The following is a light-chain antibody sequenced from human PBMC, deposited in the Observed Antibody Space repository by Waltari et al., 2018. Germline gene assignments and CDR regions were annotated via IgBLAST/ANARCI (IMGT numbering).Light chain of an antibody. CDR2: CAY. J-gene: IGKJ2*01. Sequence: VLTQSPGTLSLSPGETATLSCRAGQSLTKNYFAWYQQKPGQAPRRLIYCAYSRAAGIPDRFSGSGSGTDFTLTISRLEPEDSAVYYCQQYGSSIMYTFGQGTKLEIK. CDR3: QQYGSSIMYT. CDR1: QSLTKNY. V-gene: IGKV3-20*01.